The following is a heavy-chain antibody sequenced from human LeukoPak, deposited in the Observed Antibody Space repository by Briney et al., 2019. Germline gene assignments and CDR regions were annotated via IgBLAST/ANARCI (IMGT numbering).Heavy chain of an antibody. J-gene: IGHJ4*02. CDR2: IYYSGST. CDR1: GGSISSYY. D-gene: IGHD3-16*01. Sequence: SETLSLTCTVSGGSISSYYWGWIRRPPGKGLEWIGSIYYSGSTYYNPSLKSRTTVSVDTSKNQFSLKLSSVTAADTAVYYCVRGSTLRHYQYWGQGTLVTVSS. V-gene: IGHV4-39*01. CDR3: VRGSTLRHYQY.